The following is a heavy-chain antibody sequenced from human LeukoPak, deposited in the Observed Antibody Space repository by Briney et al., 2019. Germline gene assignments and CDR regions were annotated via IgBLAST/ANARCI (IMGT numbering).Heavy chain of an antibody. CDR1: GFTFSSYW. V-gene: IGHV3-74*01. J-gene: IGHJ4*02. Sequence: GGSLRLSCAASGFTFSSYWMHWVRQAPWKGLVWVSRINTDGSSTSYADSVKGRFTISRDNAKNTLYLQMNSLRAEDTAVYYCARDLPFWSGYPIWGQGTLVTVSS. CDR3: ARDLPFWSGYPI. CDR2: INTDGSST. D-gene: IGHD3-3*01.